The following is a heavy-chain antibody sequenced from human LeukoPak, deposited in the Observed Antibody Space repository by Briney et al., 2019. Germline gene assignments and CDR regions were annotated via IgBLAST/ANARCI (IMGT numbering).Heavy chain of an antibody. CDR1: GGSISSSSYY. V-gene: IGHV4-39*07. D-gene: IGHD2-15*01. CDR3: ARGWDGPGAAQVDP. J-gene: IGHJ5*02. CDR2: INHSGST. Sequence: SETLSLTCTVSGGSISSSSYYWGWIRQPPGKGLEWIGEINHSGSTNYNPSLKSRVTISVDTSKNQFSLKLSSVTAADTAVYYCARGWDGPGAAQVDPWGQGTLVTVSS.